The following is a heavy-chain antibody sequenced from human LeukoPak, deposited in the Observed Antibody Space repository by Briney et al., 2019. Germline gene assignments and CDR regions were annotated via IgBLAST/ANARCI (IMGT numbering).Heavy chain of an antibody. CDR2: INHSGST. CDR3: ANYYDFWGHI. J-gene: IGHJ3*02. CDR1: GGSFSGYY. V-gene: IGHV4-34*01. Sequence: PSETLSLTCAVYGGSFSGYYWSWIRQPPGKGLGWIGEINHSGSTNYNPSLKSRVTISVDTSKNQFSLKLSSVTAADTAVYYCANYYDFWGHIWGQGTMVTVSS. D-gene: IGHD3-3*01.